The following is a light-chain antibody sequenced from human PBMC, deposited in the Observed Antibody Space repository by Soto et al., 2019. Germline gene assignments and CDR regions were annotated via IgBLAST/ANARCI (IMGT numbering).Light chain of an antibody. CDR3: QQYDSSPRWT. CDR2: GAS. J-gene: IGKJ1*01. CDR1: QSVSSSY. Sequence: EIVLTQPPGTLSLSPGERATLSCRASQSVSSSYLAWYQQKPGQAPRLLIYGASSRATGIPDRFSGSGSGTDFTLTISRLEPEDFAVYYCQQYDSSPRWTFGQGTKVDI. V-gene: IGKV3-20*01.